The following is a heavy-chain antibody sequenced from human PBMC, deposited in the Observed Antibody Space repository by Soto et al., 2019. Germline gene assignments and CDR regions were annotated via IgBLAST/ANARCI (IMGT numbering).Heavy chain of an antibody. CDR3: ARLARVRKAVAGTGTRHFDY. J-gene: IGHJ4*02. CDR2: INHSGST. CDR1: GGSFSGYY. D-gene: IGHD6-19*01. Sequence: SETLSLTCAVYGGSFSGYYWSWIRQPPGKGLEWIGEINHSGSTNYNPSLKSRVTISVDTSKNQFSLKLSSVTAADTAVYYCARLARVRKAVAGTGTRHFDYWGQGTLVTVSS. V-gene: IGHV4-34*01.